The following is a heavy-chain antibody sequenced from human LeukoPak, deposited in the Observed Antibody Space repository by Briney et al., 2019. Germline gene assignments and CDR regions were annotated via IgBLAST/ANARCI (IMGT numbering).Heavy chain of an antibody. CDR3: ARRNSGSRCGYFDY. CDR2: IYHSGST. CDR1: GYSISSGYY. V-gene: IGHV4-38-2*02. Sequence: SETLSLTCTVSGYSISSGYYWGWIRQPPGKGLEWIGSIYHSGSTYYNPSLKSRVTISVDTSKNQFSLKLSSVTAADTAVYYCARRNSGSRCGYFDYWGQGTLVTVSS. J-gene: IGHJ4*02. D-gene: IGHD1-26*01.